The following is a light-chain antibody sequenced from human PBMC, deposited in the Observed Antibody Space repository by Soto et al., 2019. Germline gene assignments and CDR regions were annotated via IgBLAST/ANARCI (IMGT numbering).Light chain of an antibody. J-gene: IGLJ2*01. V-gene: IGLV1-44*01. CDR3: AAWDDSLDGHVV. Sequence: QSALTQPPSASGTPGQRVTISCSGGTSDIGSNTVNWYQQLPGMAPKLLISRNDQRPSGVPDRFSGSKSGTSASLAISGLQSEDEADYYCAAWDDSLDGHVVFGGGTKLTVL. CDR2: RND. CDR1: TSDIGSNT.